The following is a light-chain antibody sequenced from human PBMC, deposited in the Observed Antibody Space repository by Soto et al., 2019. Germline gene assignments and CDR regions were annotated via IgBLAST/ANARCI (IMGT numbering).Light chain of an antibody. CDR3: QSYDSSLSGFV. V-gene: IGLV1-40*01. CDR1: SSNIGAGYD. Sequence: VLTQPPSVSGAPGQRVTISCTGSSSNIGAGYDVHWYQQLPGTAPKLLIYGNSNRPSGVPDRFSGSKSGTSASLAITGLQAEDEADYYCQSYDSSLSGFVFGTGTKVTVL. J-gene: IGLJ1*01. CDR2: GNS.